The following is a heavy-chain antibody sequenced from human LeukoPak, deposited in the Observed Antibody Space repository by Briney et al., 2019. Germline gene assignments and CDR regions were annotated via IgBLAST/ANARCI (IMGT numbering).Heavy chain of an antibody. J-gene: IGHJ6*03. CDR3: ARDPLWYYGSGSYFYYMDV. CDR1: GYTFTGYY. Sequence: ASVKVSCKASGYTFTGYYMHWVRQAPGQGLEWMGWINPNSGGKNYAQKFQGRVTMTRDTSISTAYMELSRLRSDDTAVYYCARDPLWYYGSGSYFYYMDVWGKGTTVTVSS. CDR2: INPNSGGK. D-gene: IGHD3-10*01. V-gene: IGHV1-2*02.